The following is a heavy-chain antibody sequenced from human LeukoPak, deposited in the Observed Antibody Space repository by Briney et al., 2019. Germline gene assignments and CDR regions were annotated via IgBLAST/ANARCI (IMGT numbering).Heavy chain of an antibody. Sequence: GGSLRLSCAASGFTFSYYWMHWVRQAPGKGLVWVSRINSEGTSTSFADSVKGRFTVSRDNAKNTLYLQMNSLRPEDTAVYYCAKDGERATITGDAAFDIWGQGTMVTVS. CDR2: INSEGTST. CDR3: AKDGERATITGDAAFDI. V-gene: IGHV3-74*01. J-gene: IGHJ3*02. CDR1: GFTFSYYW. D-gene: IGHD5-24*01.